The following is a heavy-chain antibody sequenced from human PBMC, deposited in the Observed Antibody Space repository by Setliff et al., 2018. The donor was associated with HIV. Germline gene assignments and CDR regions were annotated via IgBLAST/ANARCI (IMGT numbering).Heavy chain of an antibody. D-gene: IGHD3-10*01. CDR1: GGSISSYY. CDR2: IYSSGST. V-gene: IGHV4-4*09. Sequence: SETLSLTCTVSGGSISSYYWSWIRQPPGKGLEWLGHIYSSGSTNYNPSLKSRVTISVDTSKNQFSLKLYSVTAVDAAVYYCARAYFGSGIYYWGQGTLVTVSS. J-gene: IGHJ4*02. CDR3: ARAYFGSGIYY.